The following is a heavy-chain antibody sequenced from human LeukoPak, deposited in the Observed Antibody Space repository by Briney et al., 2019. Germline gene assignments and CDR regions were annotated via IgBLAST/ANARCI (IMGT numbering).Heavy chain of an antibody. V-gene: IGHV3-30-3*01. J-gene: IGHJ4*02. D-gene: IGHD3-22*01. CDR1: GFTFSSYA. CDR3: ARVSMIVVVYFDY. Sequence: GSLRLSCAASGFTFSSYAMHWVRQAPGKGLEWVTFISYDGSNKYYADSVKGRFTISRDNSKNTLYLQMNSLRPEDTAVYYCARVSMIVVVYFDYWGQGTLVTVSS. CDR2: ISYDGSNK.